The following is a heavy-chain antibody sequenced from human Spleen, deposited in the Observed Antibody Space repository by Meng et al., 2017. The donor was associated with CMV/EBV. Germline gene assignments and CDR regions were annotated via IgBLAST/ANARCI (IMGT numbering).Heavy chain of an antibody. V-gene: IGHV1-46*01. CDR2: IYPGGGIT. Sequence: ASVKVSCKATGYTFTSYYIQWVRQAPGQGLEWMGIIYPGGGITTYAQKFQGRVTMTRDTSTSTVYMGLSSLTSDDTAVYYCARPSDLRNTIFSFHDWGQGTLVTVSS. D-gene: IGHD3-3*01. CDR3: ARPSDLRNTIFSFHD. J-gene: IGHJ4*02. CDR1: GYTFTSYY.